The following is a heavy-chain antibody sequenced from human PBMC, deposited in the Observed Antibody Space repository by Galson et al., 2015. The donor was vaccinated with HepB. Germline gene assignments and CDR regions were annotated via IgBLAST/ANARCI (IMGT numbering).Heavy chain of an antibody. J-gene: IGHJ6*02. CDR3: ARGVTMIGMDV. V-gene: IGHV1-46*01. Sequence: SVKVSCKASGYTFTSYHMHWVRQAPGQGLEWMGIINPSGGSTSYSQKFQGRVTMTRDTSTSTVYMELSSLRSEDTAVYYCARGVTMIGMDVWGQGTTVTVSS. CDR1: GYTFTSYH. D-gene: IGHD3-22*01. CDR2: INPSGGST.